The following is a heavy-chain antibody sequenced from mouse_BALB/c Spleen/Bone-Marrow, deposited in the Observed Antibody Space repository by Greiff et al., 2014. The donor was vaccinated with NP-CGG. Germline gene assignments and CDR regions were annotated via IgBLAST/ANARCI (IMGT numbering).Heavy chain of an antibody. V-gene: IGHV1-7*01. CDR3: ARGLRDWYFDV. J-gene: IGHJ1*01. Sequence: QVQLQQPGAELAKPGASVKMSCKASGYTFTTYWIHWVKQRPGQGLEWIGYINPSTGNTEYNQKFRDRAILTADKFSSTPYMQLSSLTSEDSAVYYCARGLRDWYFDVWGAGTTVTVSS. D-gene: IGHD2-4*01. CDR1: GYTFTTYW. CDR2: INPSTGNT.